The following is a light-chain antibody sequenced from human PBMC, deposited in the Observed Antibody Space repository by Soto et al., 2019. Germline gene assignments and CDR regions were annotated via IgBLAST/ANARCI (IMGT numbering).Light chain of an antibody. CDR1: QSVLYSSNNKNY. J-gene: IGKJ1*01. CDR3: QQYKSTPRT. CDR2: WAS. Sequence: DIVMTQSPDSLAVSLGERATINCKSSQSVLYSSNNKNYLAWYQQKPGQPPKLLISWASTREPGAPDRFSGSGSGTDFTLTISGLQAEDVAAYYCQQYKSTPRTFGQGTKVEIK. V-gene: IGKV4-1*01.